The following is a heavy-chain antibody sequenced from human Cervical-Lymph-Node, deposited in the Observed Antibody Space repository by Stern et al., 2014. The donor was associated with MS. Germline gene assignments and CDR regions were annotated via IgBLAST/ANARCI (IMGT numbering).Heavy chain of an antibody. CDR2: LCVRTADI. CDR1: GFTFRTYT. V-gene: IGHV3-21*01. D-gene: IGHD6-19*01. J-gene: IGHJ6*02. CDR3: ASVAVAGTGDQHYYYGLDV. Sequence: EVQLEESGRGLVKPGGALRLSCAASGFTFRTYTMNWVRQAPGTGLEWISSLCVRTADISYADSVKGRFTNTRDNAKKSLFLQMNSLRVEDTAVYYCASVAVAGTGDQHYYYGLDVWGQGTTVTVSS.